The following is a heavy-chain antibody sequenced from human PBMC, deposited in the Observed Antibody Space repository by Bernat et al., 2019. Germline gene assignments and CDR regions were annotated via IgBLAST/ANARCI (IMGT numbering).Heavy chain of an antibody. Sequence: EVQLVESGGGLVQPGGSLRLSCAASGFTFSSYWMSWVRQAPGKGLEWVANIKQDGSEKYYVDSVKGRFTISRDNAKNSLYLQMNSLRAEDTAVYYCARGKLWDGSGSYLGANYYGMDVWGQGTTVTVSS. CDR3: ARGKLWDGSGSYLGANYYGMDV. V-gene: IGHV3-7*05. CDR2: IKQDGSEK. CDR1: GFTFSSYW. J-gene: IGHJ6*02. D-gene: IGHD3-10*01.